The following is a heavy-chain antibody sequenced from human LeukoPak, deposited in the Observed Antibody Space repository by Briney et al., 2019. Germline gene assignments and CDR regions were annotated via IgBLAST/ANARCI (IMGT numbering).Heavy chain of an antibody. CDR3: TRVDYGGAPRRDY. V-gene: IGHV3-49*03. D-gene: IGHD4-23*01. CDR1: GFTFGEYG. J-gene: IGHJ4*02. CDR2: SRSKTYGGTT. Sequence: PGGSLRLSCTASGFTFGEYGLSWFRQAPGQGLEWISFSRSKTYGGTTQYAASVKGRSNISKDDPKSIAYLQMNSLKTEDTAVYYCTRVDYGGAPRRDYWGQGTLVTVSS.